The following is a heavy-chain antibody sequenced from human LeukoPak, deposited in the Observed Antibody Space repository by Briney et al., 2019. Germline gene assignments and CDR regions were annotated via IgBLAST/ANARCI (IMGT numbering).Heavy chain of an antibody. J-gene: IGHJ4*02. V-gene: IGHV3-48*03. CDR2: ISSGASTM. CDR1: GFMFRSFE. CDR3: ALLAVASDFDY. Sequence: GGSLRLSCAASGFMFRSFEMYWVRQAPGKRLEWVAYISSGASTMYYADSVKGRFTISRDDAKNSLFLQMNSLRAEDTAIYYCALLAVASDFDYWGQGTLVTVSS. D-gene: IGHD6-19*01.